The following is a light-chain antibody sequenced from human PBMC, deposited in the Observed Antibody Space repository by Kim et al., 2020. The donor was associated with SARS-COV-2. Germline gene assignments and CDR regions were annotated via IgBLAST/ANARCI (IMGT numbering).Light chain of an antibody. J-gene: IGLJ2*01. Sequence: QSALTQPPSASGSPGQSVTISCTGTSSDVGGYNYVSWYQQHPGKAPQLMIYEVSKRPSGVPDRFSGSKSGNTASLTVSGLQAEDEVDYYCTSYAGNNNVVFGGGTQLTVL. CDR3: TSYAGNNNVV. V-gene: IGLV2-8*01. CDR2: EVS. CDR1: SSDVGGYNY.